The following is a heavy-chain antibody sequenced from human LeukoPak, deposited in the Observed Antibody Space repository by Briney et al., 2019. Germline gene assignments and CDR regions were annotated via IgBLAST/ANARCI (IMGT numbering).Heavy chain of an antibody. J-gene: IGHJ6*04. D-gene: IGHD3-10*01. CDR2: IKTKVDGGTT. CDR1: GFTFTNAW. V-gene: IGHV3-15*05. CDR3: TTERWSDGSGSSDA. Sequence: PGGSLRLSCVASGFTFTNAWMVWVRQAPGKGLEWVGRIKTKVDGGTTDYTESAKGRFTISRDDSKNTLYLQMHSLKPEDTAVYYCTTERWSDGSGSSDAWGKGTSVTISS.